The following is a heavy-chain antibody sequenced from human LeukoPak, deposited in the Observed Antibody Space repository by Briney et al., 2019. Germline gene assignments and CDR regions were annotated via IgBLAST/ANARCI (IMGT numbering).Heavy chain of an antibody. D-gene: IGHD6-13*01. V-gene: IGHV3-21*01. CDR1: GFTFSSYS. J-gene: IGHJ4*02. Sequence: GGSLRLSCAASGFTFSSYSMNWVRQAPGKGLEWVSSISSSSSYIYYADSEKGRFTISRDNAKNSLYLQMNSLRAEDTAVYYCARDYGIAAAGTNDYWGQGTLVTVSS. CDR2: ISSSSSYI. CDR3: ARDYGIAAAGTNDY.